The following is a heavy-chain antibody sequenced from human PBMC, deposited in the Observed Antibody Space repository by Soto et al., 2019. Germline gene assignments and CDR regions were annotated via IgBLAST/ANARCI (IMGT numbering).Heavy chain of an antibody. CDR3: AKGLYYYDSSGYRTTQAEDFQH. CDR1: GFTFDDYT. D-gene: IGHD3-22*01. CDR2: ISWDGGST. Sequence: GGSLRLSCAASGFTFDDYTMHWVRQAPGKGLEWVSLISWDGGSTYYADSVKGRFTISRDNSKNSLYLQMNSLRTEDTALYYCAKGLYYYDSSGYRTTQAEDFQHWGQGTLVTVSS. V-gene: IGHV3-43*01. J-gene: IGHJ1*01.